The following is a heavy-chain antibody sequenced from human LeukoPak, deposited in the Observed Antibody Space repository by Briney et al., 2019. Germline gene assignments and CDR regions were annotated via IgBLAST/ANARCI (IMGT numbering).Heavy chain of an antibody. J-gene: IGHJ4*02. CDR3: ARDRGGYCGGDCYSVFDY. D-gene: IGHD2-21*02. CDR1: SGSISSYY. Sequence: SETLPLTCTVSSGSISSYYWSWIRQPPGKGLEWIGYIYYSGSTNYNPSLRSRVTISVDTSKNQFSLKLRSVTAADTAVYYCARDRGGYCGGDCYSVFDYWGQGTLVTVSS. V-gene: IGHV4-59*01. CDR2: IYYSGST.